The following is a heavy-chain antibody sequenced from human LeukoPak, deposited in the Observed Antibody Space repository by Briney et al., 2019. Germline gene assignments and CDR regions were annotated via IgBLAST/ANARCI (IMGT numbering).Heavy chain of an antibody. CDR2: ISTDGGST. V-gene: IGHV3-64*01. Sequence: PGGSLRLSCAASGFTFSDYPMHWVRQAPGKGLEYVSAISTDGGSTYYANSVKGRFTISRDNSKNTLYLQMGGLRHEDMAVYYCARGADFWSGYYGYYYYMDVWGKGTTVTVSS. CDR1: GFTFSDYP. D-gene: IGHD3-3*01. CDR3: ARGADFWSGYYGYYYYMDV. J-gene: IGHJ6*03.